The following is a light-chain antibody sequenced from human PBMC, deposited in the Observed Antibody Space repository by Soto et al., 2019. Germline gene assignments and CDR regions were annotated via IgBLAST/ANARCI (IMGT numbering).Light chain of an antibody. Sequence: DIVLTQSPATLSVSPGERATLSCRASQSVSNKLAWYQQKPGQAPRLVLYGASTRTPNIPARFSGSGSRTEFTLTIRRLQCEFSAFYYCQQYYILPLTVGPGTKVDFK. CDR3: QQYYILPLT. CDR2: GAS. V-gene: IGKV3-15*01. J-gene: IGKJ3*01. CDR1: QSVSNK.